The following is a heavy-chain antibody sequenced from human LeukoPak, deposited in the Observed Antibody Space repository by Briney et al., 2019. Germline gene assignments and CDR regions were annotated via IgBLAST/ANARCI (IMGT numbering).Heavy chain of an antibody. D-gene: IGHD3/OR15-3a*01. J-gene: IGHJ4*02. V-gene: IGHV4-39*01. CDR2: IYYSGNT. Sequence: SETLSLTCTVSGVSISSSNSYWGWIRQPPGKGLEWIGSIYYSGNTYYNASLKSQVSISIDTSNNHFSLRLPSVTAADTAVYYCARQTGAGLFILPGGQGTLVTVSS. CDR1: GVSISSSNSY. CDR3: ARQTGAGLFILP.